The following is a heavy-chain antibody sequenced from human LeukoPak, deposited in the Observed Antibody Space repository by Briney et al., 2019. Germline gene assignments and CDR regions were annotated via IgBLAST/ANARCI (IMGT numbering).Heavy chain of an antibody. J-gene: IGHJ6*03. CDR3: ARDLDVVVPAATDYYYYYMDV. CDR2: ISAYNGNT. Sequence: ASVKVSCKASGYTFTSYGISWVRQAPGQGLEWMGWISAYNGNTNYAQKLQGRVTMTTDTSTSTAYMELRSLRSDDTAVYYCARDLDVVVPAATDYYYYYMDVWGKGTTVTVSS. V-gene: IGHV1-18*01. D-gene: IGHD2-2*01. CDR1: GYTFTSYG.